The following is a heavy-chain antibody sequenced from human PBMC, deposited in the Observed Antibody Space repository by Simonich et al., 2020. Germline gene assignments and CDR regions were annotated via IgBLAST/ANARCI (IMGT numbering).Heavy chain of an antibody. J-gene: IGHJ3*02. V-gene: IGHV3-21*01. Sequence: EVQLVESGGGLVKPGGSLRLSCAASGFTFSSYSMHWVRQAPGMGVKWVSSIRSSSIEIYYADSVKGRFTISSDNAKNSLYLQMNSLRAEDTAVYYCARGIVGASGAFDIWGQGTMVTVSS. CDR1: GFTFSSYS. D-gene: IGHD1-26*01. CDR3: ARGIVGASGAFDI. CDR2: IRSSSIEI.